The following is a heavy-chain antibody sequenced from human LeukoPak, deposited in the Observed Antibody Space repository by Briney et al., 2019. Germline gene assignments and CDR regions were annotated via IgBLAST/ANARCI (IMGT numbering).Heavy chain of an antibody. CDR3: TTVLSSNRYYLCDY. V-gene: IGHV3-74*03. J-gene: IGHJ4*02. CDR1: GFTFSRYW. Sequence: PGGCLRPSCAASGFTFSRYWMHWVRQAPGKGLMWVSRISPDGSTTLYADSVKGRFTISRDNAKNTLYLQMNSLGAEDTAVYYCTTVLSSNRYYLCDYWGQGTLVTVSS. D-gene: IGHD3-10*01. CDR2: ISPDGSTT.